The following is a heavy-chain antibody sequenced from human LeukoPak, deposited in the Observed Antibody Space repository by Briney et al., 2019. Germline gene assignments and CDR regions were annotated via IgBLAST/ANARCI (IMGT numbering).Heavy chain of an antibody. CDR3: ARALRMATIPGVNMNYFDF. J-gene: IGHJ4*02. Sequence: ASVTVSCKASGYTFTNYYMHWVRQAPGQGLEWLGIINPSGGSTSYAQKFQGRVTMTRDTSTNTVYMELSSLRSEDTAVYYCARALRMATIPGVNMNYFDFWGQGTLVTVSS. V-gene: IGHV1-46*01. CDR1: GYTFTNYY. CDR2: INPSGGST. D-gene: IGHD5-24*01.